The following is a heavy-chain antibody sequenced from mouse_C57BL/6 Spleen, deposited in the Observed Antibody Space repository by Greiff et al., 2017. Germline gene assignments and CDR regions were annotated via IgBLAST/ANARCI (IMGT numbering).Heavy chain of an antibody. CDR2: ISSGGSYT. J-gene: IGHJ3*01. V-gene: IGHV5-6*01. Sequence: EVQLVESGGDLVKPGGSLKLSCAASGFTFSSDGMSWVRQTPDKRLEWVATISSGGSYTYYPDSVKGRFTISRDNAKNTLYLQLSSLKSEDTAMYDCARGEDDYDAWFAYWGQGTLVTVSA. D-gene: IGHD2-4*01. CDR1: GFTFSSDG. CDR3: ARGEDDYDAWFAY.